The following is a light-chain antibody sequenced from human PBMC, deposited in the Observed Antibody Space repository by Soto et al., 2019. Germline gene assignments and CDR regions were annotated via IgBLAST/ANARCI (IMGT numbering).Light chain of an antibody. V-gene: IGKV1-5*03. Sequence: DIQMSQSPSTLSAFVGDRVTITCRASQSISGWLAWYQQKPGKAPHLLIYKASSLESGVPSRFSGSASWTEFTLTISSLQPDDFATYYCQQYNTYSPTFGQGTKVDI. J-gene: IGKJ1*01. CDR2: KAS. CDR3: QQYNTYSPT. CDR1: QSISGW.